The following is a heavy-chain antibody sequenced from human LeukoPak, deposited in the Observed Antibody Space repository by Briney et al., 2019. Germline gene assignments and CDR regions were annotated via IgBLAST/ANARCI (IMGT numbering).Heavy chain of an antibody. Sequence: PSETLSLTCTVSGGSISSSSYYWGRIRQPPGKGLEWIGSIYHSGSTYYNPSLKSRVTISVDTSKNQFSLKLSSVTAADTAVYYCARGPIYYYGSGSLWYMDVWGKGTTVTISS. J-gene: IGHJ6*03. CDR2: IYHSGST. V-gene: IGHV4-39*07. CDR3: ARGPIYYYGSGSLWYMDV. CDR1: GGSISSSSYY. D-gene: IGHD3-10*01.